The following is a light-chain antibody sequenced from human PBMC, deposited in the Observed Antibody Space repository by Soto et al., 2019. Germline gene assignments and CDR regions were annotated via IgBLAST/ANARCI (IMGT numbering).Light chain of an antibody. CDR2: GAS. CDR3: QQYNDWPLT. J-gene: IGKJ4*01. Sequence: EKVMTQSPAALSVSPGERATLSCRASQSVNSNLAWYQQKAGQAPRLLLYGASTRATGIPDRFSGSSSGTEFTPTISRLQSEDCAVFFCQQYNDWPLTFGGGTKVEIK. CDR1: QSVNSN. V-gene: IGKV3-15*01.